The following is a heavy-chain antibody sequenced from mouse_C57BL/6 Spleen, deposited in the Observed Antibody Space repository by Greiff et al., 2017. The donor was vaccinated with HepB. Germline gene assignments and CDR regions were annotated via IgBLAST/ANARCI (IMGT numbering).Heavy chain of an antibody. CDR3: AGCYGSRGGDFDY. V-gene: IGHV1-64*01. D-gene: IGHD1-1*01. Sequence: VQLQQPGAELVKPGASVKLSCKASGYTFTSYWMHWVKQRPGQGLEWIGMIHPNSGSTNYNEKFKSKATLTVDKSSSTAYMQLSSLTSEDSAVYYCAGCYGSRGGDFDYWGQGTTLTVSS. J-gene: IGHJ2*01. CDR2: IHPNSGST. CDR1: GYTFTSYW.